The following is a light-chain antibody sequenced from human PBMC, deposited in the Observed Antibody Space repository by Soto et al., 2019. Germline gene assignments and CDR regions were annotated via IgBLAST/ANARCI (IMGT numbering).Light chain of an antibody. V-gene: IGLV2-23*01. J-gene: IGLJ7*01. CDR2: EDD. Sequence: QSVLTQPASVSGSPGQSITISCTGVSGDVGNYNLVSWYQQHPAKAPKLIIYEDDKRPSGVSNRFSGSKSGDTASLTISGLQSEDEAAYYCCSYLGCSTVFGGGTQLTVL. CDR3: CSYLGCSTV. CDR1: SGDVGNYNL.